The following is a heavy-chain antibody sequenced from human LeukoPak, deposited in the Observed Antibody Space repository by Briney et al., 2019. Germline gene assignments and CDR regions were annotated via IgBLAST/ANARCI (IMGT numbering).Heavy chain of an antibody. CDR1: GFIFSDYY. V-gene: IGHV3-11*06. D-gene: IGHD3/OR15-3a*01. CDR3: ARQGLYDSSDFWTFQH. CDR2: ISSSSGYK. J-gene: IGHJ1*01. Sequence: PGGSLRLSCAASGFIFSDYYVSWIRQTPEKGLGWLSYISSSSGYKNYADSLKGRFTISRDNAKNSVYLQMNSLSAEDTAVYYCARQGLYDSSDFWTFQHWGQGTLVTVSS.